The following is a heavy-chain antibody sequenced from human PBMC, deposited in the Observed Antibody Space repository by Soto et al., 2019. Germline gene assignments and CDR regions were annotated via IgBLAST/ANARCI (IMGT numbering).Heavy chain of an antibody. J-gene: IGHJ5*02. CDR1: GYTFTGYY. Sequence: ASVKVSCKASGYTFTGYYMHWVRQAPGQGLEWMGWINPNSGGTNYAQKFQGWVTMTRGTSISTAYMELSRLRSDDTAVYYCARESVASASNWFDPWGQGTLVTVSS. V-gene: IGHV1-2*04. CDR2: INPNSGGT. D-gene: IGHD5-12*01. CDR3: ARESVASASNWFDP.